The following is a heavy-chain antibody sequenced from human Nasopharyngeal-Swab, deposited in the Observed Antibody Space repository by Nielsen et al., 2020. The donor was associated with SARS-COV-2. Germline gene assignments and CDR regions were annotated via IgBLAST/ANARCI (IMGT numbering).Heavy chain of an antibody. CDR3: ARGSVAPAAPAVDYFDY. Sequence: WIRQPPGKGLEWIGEINHSGSTNYNPSLKSRVTISVDTSKNQFSLKLSSVTAADTAVYYCARGSVAPAAPAVDYFDYWGQGTLVTAPQ. V-gene: IGHV4-34*01. CDR2: INHSGST. D-gene: IGHD2-2*01. J-gene: IGHJ4*02.